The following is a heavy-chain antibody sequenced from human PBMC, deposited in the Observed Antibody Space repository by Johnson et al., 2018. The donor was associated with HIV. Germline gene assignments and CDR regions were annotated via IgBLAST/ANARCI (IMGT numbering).Heavy chain of an antibody. CDR2: IRYDGSNK. CDR1: GFTFSSYG. CDR3: ARPIARGASDI. D-gene: IGHD3-10*01. J-gene: IGHJ3*02. V-gene: IGHV3-30*02. Sequence: QVQLVESGGGLIQPGGSLRLSCAASGFTFSSYGMHWVRQAPGKGLEWVAFIRYDGSNKYYADSVKGRFTISRDNSKNTLYLQMNSLRVEDTAVYYCARPIARGASDIWGQGTMVTVSS.